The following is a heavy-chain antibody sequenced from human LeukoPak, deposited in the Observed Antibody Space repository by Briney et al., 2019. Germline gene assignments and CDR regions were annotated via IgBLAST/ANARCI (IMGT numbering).Heavy chain of an antibody. CDR2: IWYDGSNK. V-gene: IGHV3-33*01. CDR3: ARDLEGLFDY. CDR1: GFTFSSYG. D-gene: IGHD3-3*01. Sequence: HPGRSLRLSCAASGFTFSSYGMRWVRQAPGKGLEWVAVIWYDGSNKYYADSVKGRFTISRDNSKNTLYLQMNSLRADDTAVYYCARDLEGLFDYWGQGTLVTVSS. J-gene: IGHJ4*02.